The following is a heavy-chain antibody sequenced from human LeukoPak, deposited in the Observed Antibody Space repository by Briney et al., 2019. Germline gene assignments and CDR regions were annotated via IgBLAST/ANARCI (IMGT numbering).Heavy chain of an antibody. CDR2: IYNSGTT. CDR3: ARGGGAMAFFDY. J-gene: IGHJ4*02. V-gene: IGHV4-30-4*07. D-gene: IGHD5-18*01. Sequence: PSQTLSLTCGVSGDSISNGGYSWSWIRQPPGKGLDWIGYIYNSGTTYYNPSLKSRVTISVDTSKNQFSLKLSSVTAADTAVYYCARGGGAMAFFDYWGQGTLVTVSS. CDR1: GDSISNGGYS.